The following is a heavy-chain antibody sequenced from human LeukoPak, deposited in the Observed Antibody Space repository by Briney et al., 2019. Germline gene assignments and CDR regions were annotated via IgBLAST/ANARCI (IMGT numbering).Heavy chain of an antibody. D-gene: IGHD3-16*01. Sequence: GGSLRLSCAASGFIVSSYYMTWVRQAPGKGLEWVSLMYSGGGTYYADSVKGRFTISRDNAKNSLYLQMNSLRAEDTAVYYCARVGWVLRYAFDIWGQGTMVTVSS. J-gene: IGHJ3*02. CDR3: ARVGWVLRYAFDI. CDR2: MYSGGGT. V-gene: IGHV3-53*01. CDR1: GFIVSSYY.